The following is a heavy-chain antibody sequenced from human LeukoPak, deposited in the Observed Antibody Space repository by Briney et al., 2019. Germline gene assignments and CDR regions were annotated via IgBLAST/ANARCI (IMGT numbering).Heavy chain of an antibody. CDR1: GFTFSNAW. Sequence: GGSLRLSCAASGFTFSNAWMSWVRQAPGKGLEWVGRIKSKTDGGTTDYAAPVKGRFTISRDDSKNTLYLQMNSLKTEDTAVYYCTTPTEITAMVWSYFDYWGQGTLVTVSS. D-gene: IGHD5-18*01. J-gene: IGHJ4*02. CDR2: IKSKTDGGTT. V-gene: IGHV3-15*01. CDR3: TTPTEITAMVWSYFDY.